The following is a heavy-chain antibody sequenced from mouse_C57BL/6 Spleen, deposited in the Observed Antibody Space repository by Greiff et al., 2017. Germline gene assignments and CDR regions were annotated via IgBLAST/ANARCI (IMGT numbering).Heavy chain of an antibody. CDR2: IHPNSGST. D-gene: IGHD3-2*02. Sequence: QVQLQQSGAELVKPGASVKLSCKASGYTFTSYWMHWVKQRPGQGLEWIGMIHPNSGSTNYNEKFKSKATLTVDKSSSTAYMQLSSLTSEDSAVYYCARSSSGYGYYAMDYWGQGTSVTVSS. CDR1: GYTFTSYW. CDR3: ARSSSGYGYYAMDY. J-gene: IGHJ4*01. V-gene: IGHV1-64*01.